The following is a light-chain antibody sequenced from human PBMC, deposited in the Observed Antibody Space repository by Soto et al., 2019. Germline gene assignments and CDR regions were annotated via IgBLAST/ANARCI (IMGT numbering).Light chain of an antibody. CDR1: NIGSKS. J-gene: IGLJ2*01. Sequence: SYELTQPPSVSVATGQTARITCGGDNIGSKSVHWYRQKPGQAPVLVVYDDSDRPSGIPERFSGSNSGNTASLTISRVGAGDEADYYCQLWDTGSDHVVFGGGTKLTVL. CDR2: DDS. V-gene: IGLV3-21*02. CDR3: QLWDTGSDHVV.